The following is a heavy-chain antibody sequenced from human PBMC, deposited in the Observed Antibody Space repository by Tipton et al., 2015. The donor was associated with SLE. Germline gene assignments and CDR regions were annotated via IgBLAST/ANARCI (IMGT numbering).Heavy chain of an antibody. D-gene: IGHD3-10*01. Sequence: TLSLTCTVSGGSISSSSYYWGWIRQPPGKGLEWFGSIYYSWSTYYNPSLKSRVTITVDTSQNQFSLKLSSVTAADTAVYYCARGDAGRSDYWGQGTLVTVSS. V-gene: IGHV4-39*07. CDR3: ARGDAGRSDY. CDR2: IYYSWST. J-gene: IGHJ4*02. CDR1: GGSISSSSYY.